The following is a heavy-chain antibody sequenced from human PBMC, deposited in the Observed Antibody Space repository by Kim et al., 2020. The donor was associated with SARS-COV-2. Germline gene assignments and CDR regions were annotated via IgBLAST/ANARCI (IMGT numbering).Heavy chain of an antibody. D-gene: IGHD3-22*01. Sequence: DSQKSRFTSSRDNSQNMLYLQMNSMRAEDTAVYYCARVDSSSYYEYYFDYWGQGTLVTVSS. V-gene: IGHV3-53*01. J-gene: IGHJ4*02. CDR3: ARVDSSSYYEYYFDY.